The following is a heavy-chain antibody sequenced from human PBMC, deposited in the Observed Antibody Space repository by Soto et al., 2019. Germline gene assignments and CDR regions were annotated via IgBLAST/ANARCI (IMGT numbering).Heavy chain of an antibody. CDR1: GFTFSSYE. CDR2: ISSSGSTI. D-gene: IGHD4-17*01. CDR3: ARVGFMTTSAFDI. V-gene: IGHV3-48*03. Sequence: VGSLRLSCAASGFTFSSYEMNWVRQAPGKGLEWVSYISSSGSTIYYADSVKGRFTISRDNAKNSLYLQMYSLRAEDTAVYYCARVGFMTTSAFDIWGQGTMVTVSS. J-gene: IGHJ3*02.